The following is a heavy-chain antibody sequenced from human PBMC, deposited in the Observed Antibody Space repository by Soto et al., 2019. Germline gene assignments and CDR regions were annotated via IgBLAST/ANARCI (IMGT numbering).Heavy chain of an antibody. J-gene: IGHJ6*02. V-gene: IGHV1-58*01. Sequence: QMQLVQSGPEVKKPGTSVKVSCKASGFTFTSSAVQWVRQARGQRLEWIGWIVVGSGNTNYAQKFQERVTITRDMSTSTAYMELSSLRSEDTAVYYYAAVAPSGYDPPYYYGMDVWGQGTTVTVSS. CDR1: GFTFTSSA. D-gene: IGHD5-12*01. CDR3: AAVAPSGYDPPYYYGMDV. CDR2: IVVGSGNT.